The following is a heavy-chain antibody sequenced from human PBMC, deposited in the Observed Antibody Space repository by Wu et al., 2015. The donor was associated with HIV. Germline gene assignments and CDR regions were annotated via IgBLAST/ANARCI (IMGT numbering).Heavy chain of an antibody. Sequence: QLVQSGAEVTKPGASVSVSCQTSGYTFTDHYIHWVRQAPGQGLEWMGRIIPLFATPNYAQKFQGRVTITTDESTSTVYMDLSSLRSEDTAVYYCVRGYSGDTNLDSWFDTWGQGTQVTVFS. D-gene: IGHD1-1*01. CDR1: GYTFTDHY. CDR3: VRGYSGDTNLDSWFDT. J-gene: IGHJ5*01. V-gene: IGHV1-69*01. CDR2: IIPLFATP.